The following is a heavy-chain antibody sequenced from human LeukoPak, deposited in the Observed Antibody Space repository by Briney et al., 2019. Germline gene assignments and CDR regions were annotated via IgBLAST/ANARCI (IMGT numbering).Heavy chain of an antibody. CDR3: ARHDYGDYLLDY. Sequence: PSETLSLTCTVSGGSISSYYWGWIRQPPGKGLEWIGYIYYSGSTNYNPSLKSRVTISVDTSKNQFSLKLSSVIAADTAVYYCARHDYGDYLLDYWGQGTLVTVSS. V-gene: IGHV4-59*08. J-gene: IGHJ4*02. D-gene: IGHD4-17*01. CDR1: GGSISSYY. CDR2: IYYSGST.